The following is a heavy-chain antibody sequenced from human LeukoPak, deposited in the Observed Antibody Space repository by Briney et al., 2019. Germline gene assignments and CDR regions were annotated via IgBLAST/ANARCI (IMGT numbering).Heavy chain of an antibody. V-gene: IGHV4-31*11. CDR2: IYYSGST. J-gene: IGHJ5*02. Sequence: SETLSLTCAVYGGSFSGYYWSWIRQHPGKGLEWIGYIYYSGSTYYNPSLKSRVTISVDTSKNQFSLKLSSVTAADTAVYYCARGYVDSSGWSPNWFDPWGQGTLVTVSS. CDR3: ARGYVDSSGWSPNWFDP. CDR1: GGSFSGYY. D-gene: IGHD6-19*01.